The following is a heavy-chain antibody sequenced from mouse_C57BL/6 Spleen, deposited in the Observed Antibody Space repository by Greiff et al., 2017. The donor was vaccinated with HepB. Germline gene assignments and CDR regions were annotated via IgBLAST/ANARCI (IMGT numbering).Heavy chain of an antibody. Sequence: QVQLQQSGPGLVQPSQSLSITCTVSGFSLTSYGVHWVRQSPGKGLEWLGVIWRGGSTDYNAAFMSRLSITKDNSKSQVFFKMNSLQADDTAIYYCAKRGGLEGIYDGLAYWGQGTLVTVSA. V-gene: IGHV2-5*01. CDR2: IWRGGST. CDR3: AKRGGLEGIYDGLAY. J-gene: IGHJ3*01. CDR1: GFSLTSYG. D-gene: IGHD2-3*01.